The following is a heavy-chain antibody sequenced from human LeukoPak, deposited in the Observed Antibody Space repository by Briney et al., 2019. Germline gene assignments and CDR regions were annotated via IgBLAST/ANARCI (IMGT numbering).Heavy chain of an antibody. CDR2: ISSSSSYI. CDR3: ARDGLVYYDFWSGYRFDY. J-gene: IGHJ4*02. V-gene: IGHV3-21*01. D-gene: IGHD3-3*01. Sequence: PGGSLRLSCAASKFTFSSYSMNWVRQAPGKGLEWVSSISSSSSYIYYADSVKGRFTISRDNAKNSLYLQMNSLRAEDTAVYYCARDGLVYYDFWSGYRFDYWGQGTLVTVSS. CDR1: KFTFSSYS.